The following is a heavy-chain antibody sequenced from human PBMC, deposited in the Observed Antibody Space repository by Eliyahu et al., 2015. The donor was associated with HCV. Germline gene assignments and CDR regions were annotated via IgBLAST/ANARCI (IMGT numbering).Heavy chain of an antibody. V-gene: IGHV1-46*01. CDR1: GYTFTSYY. Sequence: QVQLVQSGAEVKKPGASVKVSCKASGYTFTSYYMHWVRQAPGQGLEWMGIINPSGGSTSYAQKFQGRVTMTRDTSTSTVYMELSSLRSEDTAVYYCARDRFWQLAISYYFDYWGQGTLVTVSS. D-gene: IGHD6-6*01. CDR2: INPSGGST. J-gene: IGHJ4*02. CDR3: ARDRFWQLAISYYFDY.